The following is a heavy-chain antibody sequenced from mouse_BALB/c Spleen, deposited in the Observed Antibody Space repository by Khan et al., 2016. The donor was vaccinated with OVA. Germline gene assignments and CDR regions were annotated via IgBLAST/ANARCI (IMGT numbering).Heavy chain of an antibody. CDR1: GYTFSSYW. V-gene: IGHV1-9*01. J-gene: IGHJ3*01. Sequence: QVQLKQSGAELMKPGASVKISCKATGYTFSSYWMDWVKQRPGHGLEWIGEILPGSGSTKYNEKFKGKATFTADTSSNTAYMQPSSLTSEDSAGYYCSSVEAIYDCYYHFFWFAYWGQGTMVTVSA. D-gene: IGHD2-3*01. CDR3: SSVEAIYDCYYHFFWFAY. CDR2: ILPGSGST.